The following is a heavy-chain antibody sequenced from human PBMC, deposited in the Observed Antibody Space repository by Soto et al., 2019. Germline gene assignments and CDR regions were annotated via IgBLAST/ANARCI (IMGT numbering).Heavy chain of an antibody. CDR3: ARYGIRGFLYYCGMDV. J-gene: IGHJ6*02. V-gene: IGHV1-18*04. CDR2: ISSYNDNT. D-gene: IGHD3-10*01. Sequence: ASVKVSCKASGYTFTSYGSRLVRQDPGEGLEWMRWISSYNDNTNYAQKLQGRVTMTTDTSTSTAYMELRSLRSDDTAVYYCARYGIRGFLYYCGMDVWGQGTTVTVSS. CDR1: GYTFTSYG.